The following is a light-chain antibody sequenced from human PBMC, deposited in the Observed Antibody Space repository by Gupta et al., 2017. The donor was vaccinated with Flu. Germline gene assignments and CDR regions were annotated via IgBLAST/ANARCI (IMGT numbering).Light chain of an antibody. CDR3: QTWSGGMHV. J-gene: IGLJ3*02. CDR1: SGHISYA. V-gene: IGLV4-69*01. Sequence: QPVLTPSPSASASLGASVRLTCTLTSGHISYAIAWHQQRPEMGPRFLMKVNSDGSRSKGDGIPDRSSGSSSGTERFLTIASLQAEDEDDYYCQTWSGGMHVFGGGTKVTVL. CDR2: VNSDGSR.